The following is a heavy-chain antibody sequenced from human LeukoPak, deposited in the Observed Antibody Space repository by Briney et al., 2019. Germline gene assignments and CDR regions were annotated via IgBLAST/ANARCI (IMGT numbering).Heavy chain of an antibody. Sequence: GSLRLSCAASGFTFSSCWMHWGRQAPGKGLLWVSRINSDGSSTNYADSVKGRFTFSRDNSKNTLYLQMNSLRAEDTAVYYCVRAAASRNFDYWGQGTLVTVSS. CDR1: GFTFSSCW. CDR3: VRAAASRNFDY. D-gene: IGHD6-13*01. V-gene: IGHV3-74*01. CDR2: INSDGSST. J-gene: IGHJ4*02.